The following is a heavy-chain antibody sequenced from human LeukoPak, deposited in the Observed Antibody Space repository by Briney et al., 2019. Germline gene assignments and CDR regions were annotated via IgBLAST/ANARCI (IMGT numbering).Heavy chain of an antibody. CDR3: ARGFTILGVVTPNSYYYYYMDV. J-gene: IGHJ6*03. CDR2: INPSGGST. Sequence: ASVKVSCKASGYTFTSYYMHWVRQAPGQGPEWMGIINPSGGSTSYAQKFQGRVTMTRDMSTSTVYMELSSLRSEDTAVYYCARGFTILGVVTPNSYYYYYMDVWGKGTTVTVSS. V-gene: IGHV1-46*01. D-gene: IGHD3-3*01. CDR1: GYTFTSYY.